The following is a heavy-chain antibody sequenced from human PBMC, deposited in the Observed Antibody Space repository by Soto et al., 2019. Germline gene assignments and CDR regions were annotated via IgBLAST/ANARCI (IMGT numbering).Heavy chain of an antibody. CDR3: ARQGYDFWSGYYIDYYYYGMDV. J-gene: IGHJ6*02. Sequence: SETLSLTCTVSGGSISSSSYCWGWIRQPPGKGLEWIGSIYYSGSTYYNPSLKSRVTISVDTSKNQFSLKLSSVTAADTAVYYCARQGYDFWSGYYIDYYYYGMDVWGPGTTVTVS. D-gene: IGHD3-3*01. CDR2: IYYSGST. CDR1: GGSISSSSYC. V-gene: IGHV4-39*01.